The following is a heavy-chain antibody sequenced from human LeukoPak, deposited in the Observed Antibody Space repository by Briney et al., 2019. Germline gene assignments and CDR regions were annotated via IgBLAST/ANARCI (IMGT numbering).Heavy chain of an antibody. J-gene: IGHJ6*04. CDR1: GYTVTGNY. Sequence: ASVTVSCKASGYTVTGNYMHWVRQAPGQGLEWMGWININSGGTNYAQKFQGWVTMTRDTSISTAYMELSRLRSDDTAVYYCARESVVQGVIRHYYYGMDVWGKGTTVTVSS. CDR2: ININSGGT. V-gene: IGHV1-2*04. D-gene: IGHD3-10*01. CDR3: ARESVVQGVIRHYYYGMDV.